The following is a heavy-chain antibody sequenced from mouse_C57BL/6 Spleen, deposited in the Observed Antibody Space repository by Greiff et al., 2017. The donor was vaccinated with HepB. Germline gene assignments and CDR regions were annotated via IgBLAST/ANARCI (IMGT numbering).Heavy chain of an antibody. Sequence: QVHVKQPGAELVRPGTSVKLSCKASGYTFTSYWMHWVKQRPGQGLEWIGVIDPSDSYTNYNQKFKGKATLTVDTSSSTAYMQLSSLTSEDSAVYYCARKTTVVALDYWGQGTTLTVSS. V-gene: IGHV1-59*01. CDR2: IDPSDSYT. J-gene: IGHJ2*01. CDR3: ARKTTVVALDY. D-gene: IGHD1-1*01. CDR1: GYTFTSYW.